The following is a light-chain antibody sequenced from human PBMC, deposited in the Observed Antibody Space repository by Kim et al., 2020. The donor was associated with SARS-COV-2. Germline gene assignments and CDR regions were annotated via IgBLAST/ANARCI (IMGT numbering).Light chain of an antibody. Sequence: SVSPGERAYLSCRSSQSVITKLAWYQQKPGQAPRLLIHGASTRATGIPGRFSGSGSWSEFSLTITSLQSEDFAVYHCQQYYNSPNTFGLGSKLEI. V-gene: IGKV3-15*01. CDR3: QQYYNSPNT. J-gene: IGKJ2*01. CDR2: GAS. CDR1: QSVITK.